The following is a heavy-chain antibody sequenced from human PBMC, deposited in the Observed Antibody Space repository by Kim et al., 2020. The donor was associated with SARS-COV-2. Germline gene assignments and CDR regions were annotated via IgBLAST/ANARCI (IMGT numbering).Heavy chain of an antibody. CDR1: RYTFTAYY. CDR2: INPTSGGT. CDR3: ANSRYDGYDGLDY. J-gene: IGHJ4*02. D-gene: IGHD5-12*01. Sequence: ASVKVSCKASRYTFTAYYMHWVRQAPGQGLEWMGWINPTSGGTKYAQNFQGRVTMTRDTSISTAYMEVSRLRSDDTAVYYCANSRYDGYDGLDYWGQGSLVTVSS. V-gene: IGHV1-2*02.